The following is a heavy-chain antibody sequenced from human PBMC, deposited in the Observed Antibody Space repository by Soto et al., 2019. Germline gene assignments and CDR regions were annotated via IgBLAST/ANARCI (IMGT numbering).Heavy chain of an antibody. CDR3: AKDRLMLTMVVVGAFDF. V-gene: IGHV3-23*01. CDR2: ISGSGSTT. Sequence: VQLLESGGGLVQPGGSLRLSCAASGFSFNNHAMTWVRQAPGKGLEWVSGISGSGSTTHYADSVKGRFTISRDNFNDTLDLQMNSLRPEDTAVYYCAKDRLMLTMVVVGAFDFWGLGPMVTVSS. CDR1: GFSFNNHA. D-gene: IGHD3-22*01. J-gene: IGHJ3*01.